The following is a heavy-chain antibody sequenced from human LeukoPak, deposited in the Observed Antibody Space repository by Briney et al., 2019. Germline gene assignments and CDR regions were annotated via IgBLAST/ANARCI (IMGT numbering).Heavy chain of an antibody. CDR3: TREDRPFCPFAY. CDR2: ISHDGTT. V-gene: IGHV4-4*02. J-gene: IGHJ4*02. CDR1: GGSIDITNY. D-gene: IGHD3-22*01. Sequence: SETLSLTRGVSGGSIDITNYWSWVRQAPGKGLEWIGEISHDGTTNYNPSLRSRVAMSLDRANNQFSLSLTSVTAADTAVYYCTREDRPFCPFAYWGQGVLVTVSS.